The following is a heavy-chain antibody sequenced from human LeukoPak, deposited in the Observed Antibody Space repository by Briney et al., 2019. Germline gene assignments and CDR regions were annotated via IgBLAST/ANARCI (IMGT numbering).Heavy chain of an antibody. CDR3: ARSSSRCQALDAFDI. V-gene: IGHV7-4-1*02. Sequence: GASVKVSCKASGYAFSSYGMNWVRQAPGQGLEWMGGINTNTGNPTYAQGFTGRFVFSLDTSVSTAYLQISSLKAEDTAVYYCARSSSRCQALDAFDIWGQGTMVTVSS. D-gene: IGHD2-2*01. CDR1: GYAFSSYG. CDR2: INTNTGNP. J-gene: IGHJ3*02.